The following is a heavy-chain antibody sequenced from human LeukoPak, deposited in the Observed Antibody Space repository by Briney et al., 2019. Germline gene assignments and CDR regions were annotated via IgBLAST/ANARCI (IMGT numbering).Heavy chain of an antibody. J-gene: IGHJ5*02. Sequence: SETLSLTCSVSGGSMDGHYWSWIRQPPGKTLEWIGYIYSSGNINYNPSLKSRVTLSIDTPKNQFSMHLTSVTAADTAVYYCAKMVGGNWLDPGAREPWSPSPQ. D-gene: IGHD3-10*01. CDR3: AKMVGGNWLDP. CDR1: GGSMDGHY. CDR2: IYSSGNI. V-gene: IGHV4-4*08.